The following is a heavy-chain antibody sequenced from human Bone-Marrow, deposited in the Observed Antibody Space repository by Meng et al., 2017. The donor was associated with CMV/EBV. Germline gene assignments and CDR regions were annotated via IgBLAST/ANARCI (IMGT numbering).Heavy chain of an antibody. D-gene: IGHD2-2*01. J-gene: IGHJ6*02. V-gene: IGHV4-34*01. CDR3: ACSTSGYYYYGMDV. CDR1: GGSFSGYY. CDR2: INHSGST. Sequence: SETLSLTCAVYGGSFSGYYWSWIRQPPGKGLEWIGEINHSGSTNYNPSLKSRVTISVDTSKNQFSLKLSSVTAVDTAVYYCACSTSGYYYYGMDVWGQGTTVTVSS.